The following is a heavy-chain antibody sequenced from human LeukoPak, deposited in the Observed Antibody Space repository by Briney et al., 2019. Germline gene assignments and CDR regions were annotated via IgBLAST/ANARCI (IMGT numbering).Heavy chain of an antibody. CDR2: VSYDGTET. V-gene: IGHV3-30*03. Sequence: GGSLRLSCAASGFIFSRYGMHWVRQAPGKGLEWVAVVSYDGTETKYADSVKGRLNLSRNNSKNTVYLQMNSLTFEDTAVYYCARSARGVIFDVWGKGTTVIVSS. D-gene: IGHD3-10*01. J-gene: IGHJ6*04. CDR3: ARSARGVIFDV. CDR1: GFIFSRYG.